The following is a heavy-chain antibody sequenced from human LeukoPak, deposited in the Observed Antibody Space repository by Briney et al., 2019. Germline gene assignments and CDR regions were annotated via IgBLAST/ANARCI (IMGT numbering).Heavy chain of an antibody. CDR2: IRHDGSYK. CDR3: AKEVALAVAGTFGY. V-gene: IGHV3-30*02. CDR1: GFTFNNYG. D-gene: IGHD6-19*01. J-gene: IGHJ4*02. Sequence: GGSLRLSCAASGFTFNNYGMHWVRQAPGKGLEWVAFIRHDGSYKYYADSVKGRFTISRDNSKNTLYLQMDRVRGEDTAVYYCAKEVALAVAGTFGYWGQGTLVTVSS.